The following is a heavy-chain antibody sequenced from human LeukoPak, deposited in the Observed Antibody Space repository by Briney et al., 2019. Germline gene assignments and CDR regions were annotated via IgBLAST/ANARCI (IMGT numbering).Heavy chain of an antibody. J-gene: IGHJ4*02. CDR3: ARVYSSGWNVDY. Sequence: ASVKVSCKASGYTFIGYYMQWVRQAPGQGLEWMGWINPNSGGTNYAQKFQGRVTMTRDTSISTAYMELSRLRSDDTAVYYCARVYSSGWNVDYWGQGTLVTVSS. CDR1: GYTFIGYY. CDR2: INPNSGGT. V-gene: IGHV1-2*02. D-gene: IGHD6-19*01.